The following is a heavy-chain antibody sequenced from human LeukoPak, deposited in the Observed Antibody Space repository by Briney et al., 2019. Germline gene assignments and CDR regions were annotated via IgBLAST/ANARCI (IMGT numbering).Heavy chain of an antibody. D-gene: IGHD4-17*01. CDR2: ISAYNGNT. CDR3: ARDPQPPSVTTYNWFDP. J-gene: IGHJ5*02. V-gene: IGHV1-18*01. CDR1: GYTFTSYG. Sequence: ASVKVSCKASGYTFTSYGISWVRQAPGHGLEWMGWISAYNGNTNYAQKLQGRVTMTTDTSTSTAYMELRSLRSDDTAVYYCARDPQPPSVTTYNWFDPWGQGTLVTVSS.